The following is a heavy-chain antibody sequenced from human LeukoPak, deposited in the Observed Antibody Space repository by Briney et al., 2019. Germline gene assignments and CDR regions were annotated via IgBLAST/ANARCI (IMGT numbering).Heavy chain of an antibody. J-gene: IGHJ5*02. CDR1: GGTFSSYV. V-gene: IGHV1-69*13. CDR3: ARDHAVYGDYQDHWFDP. D-gene: IGHD4-17*01. CDR2: IIPIFGTT. Sequence: SVKVSCKASGGTFSSYVISWVRQAPGKGLEWMGKIIPIFGTTNYAQTFQGRVTITADESTSTAYMELDSLRFEDTAVYYCARDHAVYGDYQDHWFDPWGQGTLVTVSS.